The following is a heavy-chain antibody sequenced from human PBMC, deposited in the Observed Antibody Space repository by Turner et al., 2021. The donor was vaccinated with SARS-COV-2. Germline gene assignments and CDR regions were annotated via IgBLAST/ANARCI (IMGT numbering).Heavy chain of an antibody. D-gene: IGHD3-22*01. J-gene: IGHJ4*02. CDR2: IKQDGSEK. CDR1: GFTFSSYS. CDR3: ARDGLHYYDISAYPNLASDY. Sequence: EVQLVESGGGLVQPGGCLRLSCAASGFTFSSYSMSWVRQAPGKGLEWVANIKQDGSEKYYVDSVKGRFTISRDNAKNSLYLQMNSLRAEDTAVYYCARDGLHYYDISAYPNLASDYWGQGTLVTVSS. V-gene: IGHV3-7*01.